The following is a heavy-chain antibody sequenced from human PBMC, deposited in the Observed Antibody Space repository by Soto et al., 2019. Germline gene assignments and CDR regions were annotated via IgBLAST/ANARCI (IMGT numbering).Heavy chain of an antibody. CDR1: GGTFSSYA. CDR2: IIPIFGTA. Sequence: QVQLVQSGAEVKKPGSSVKVSCKASGGTFSSYAISWVRQAPGQGLEWMGGIIPIFGTANYAQKFQGRVTITADESTSTAYMELSSLRSEDTAVYYCARSLYCTNGVGRHYGMDVWGQGTTVTVSS. D-gene: IGHD2-8*01. V-gene: IGHV1-69*01. J-gene: IGHJ6*02. CDR3: ARSLYCTNGVGRHYGMDV.